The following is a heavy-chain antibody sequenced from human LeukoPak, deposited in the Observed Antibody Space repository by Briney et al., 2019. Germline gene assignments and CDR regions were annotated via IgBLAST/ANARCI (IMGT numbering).Heavy chain of an antibody. CDR2: ISYDGSNK. D-gene: IGHD6-19*01. Sequence: GGSLRLSCAASGFSFSRYWMSWVRQAPGKGLEWVAVISYDGSNKYYADSVKGRFTISRDNSKNTLYLQMNSLRAEDTAVYYCARVVAVATPWFDPWGQGTLVTVSS. CDR1: GFSFSRYW. CDR3: ARVVAVATPWFDP. V-gene: IGHV3-30*03. J-gene: IGHJ5*02.